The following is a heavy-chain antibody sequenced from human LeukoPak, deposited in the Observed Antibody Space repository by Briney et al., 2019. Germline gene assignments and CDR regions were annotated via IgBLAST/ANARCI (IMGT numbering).Heavy chain of an antibody. J-gene: IGHJ4*02. CDR1: GFTFSSYG. Sequence: GGSLRLSCAASGFTFSSYGMHWVRQAPGKGLEWVAVIWYDGSNKYYADSVKGRFTISRDNSKNTLYLQMNSLRAEDTAVYYCARDWDSTSCPGYWGQGTLVTVSS. V-gene: IGHV3-33*08. CDR3: ARDWDSTSCPGY. D-gene: IGHD2-2*01. CDR2: IWYDGSNK.